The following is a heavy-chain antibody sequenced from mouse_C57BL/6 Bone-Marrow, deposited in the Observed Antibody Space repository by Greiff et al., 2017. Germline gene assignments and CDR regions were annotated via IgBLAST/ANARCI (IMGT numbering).Heavy chain of an antibody. CDR3: ASGYGSSFAY. CDR1: GYSITSGYD. J-gene: IGHJ3*01. D-gene: IGHD1-1*01. CDR2: ISYSGST. Sequence: VQLKESGPGMVKPCQSLSLTCTVTGYSITSGYDWHWIRHFPGNKLEWMGYISYSGSTNYNPSLKSRISITHDTSKNHFFLKLNSVTTEDTATYYCASGYGSSFAYWGQGTLVTVSA. V-gene: IGHV3-1*01.